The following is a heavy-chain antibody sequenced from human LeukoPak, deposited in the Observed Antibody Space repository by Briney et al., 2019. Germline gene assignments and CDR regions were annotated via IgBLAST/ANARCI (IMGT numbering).Heavy chain of an antibody. J-gene: IGHJ4*02. CDR1: GFTFSSYS. Sequence: PGGSLRLSCAASGFTFSSYSMNWVRQAPGKGLEWVSSISSSSSYIYYADSVKGRFTISRDNAKNSLYLQMNSLRAEDTAVYYCASRNHCGGDCYPDYWGQGTLVTVSS. D-gene: IGHD2-21*02. V-gene: IGHV3-21*01. CDR2: ISSSSSYI. CDR3: ASRNHCGGDCYPDY.